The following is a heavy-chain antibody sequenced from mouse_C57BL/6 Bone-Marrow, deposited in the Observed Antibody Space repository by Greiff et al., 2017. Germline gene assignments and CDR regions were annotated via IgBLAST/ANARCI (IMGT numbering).Heavy chain of an antibody. Sequence: QVQLQQSGAELVKPGASVKLSCKASGYTFTSYWMRWVKQRPGQGLGWIGEIDPSYSYTNYTLKFKGKATLTVDTSSSTAYMQRSSLTSEDSAVYYCAHYYGGSFDYWGQGTTLTVSA. D-gene: IGHD1-1*01. CDR1: GYTFTSYW. J-gene: IGHJ2*01. CDR3: AHYYGGSFDY. CDR2: IDPSYSYT. V-gene: IGHV1-50*01.